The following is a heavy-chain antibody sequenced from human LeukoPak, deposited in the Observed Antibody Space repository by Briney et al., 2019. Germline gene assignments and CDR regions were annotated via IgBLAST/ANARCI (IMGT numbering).Heavy chain of an antibody. Sequence: SETLSLTCIVSGGSISSYYWSWIRQPPGKGLEWIGYIYYSGSTNYNPSLKSRVTISVDTSKNQFSLKLSSVTAADTAVYYCARHGSLTSQWLFYAFDIWGQGTMVTVSS. D-gene: IGHD3-22*01. CDR2: IYYSGST. CDR3: ARHGSLTSQWLFYAFDI. CDR1: GGSISSYY. V-gene: IGHV4-59*08. J-gene: IGHJ3*02.